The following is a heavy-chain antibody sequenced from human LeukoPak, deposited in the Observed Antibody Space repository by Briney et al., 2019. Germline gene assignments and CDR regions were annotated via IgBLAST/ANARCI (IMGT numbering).Heavy chain of an antibody. CDR1: GFTFSSYW. Sequence: PGGSLRLSCAASGFTFSSYWMNWVRQAPGKGLVWVSRIASDGSSTTYADSVKGRFSISRDNAKNTLFLHMNSLRAEDTAIFYCAKHVAVLPAPRNYYFDYWGQGTLVTVSS. J-gene: IGHJ4*02. CDR3: AKHVAVLPAPRNYYFDY. V-gene: IGHV3-74*01. D-gene: IGHD2-2*01. CDR2: IASDGSST.